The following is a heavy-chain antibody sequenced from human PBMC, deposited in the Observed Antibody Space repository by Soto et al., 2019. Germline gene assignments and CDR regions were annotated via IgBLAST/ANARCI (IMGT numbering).Heavy chain of an antibody. CDR1: GLSLSTIGEG. V-gene: IGHV2-5*02. CDR3: VQTRCGGDCLQSYSSHSYYGLDV. CDR2: VYWDDDK. Sequence: QITLKESGPTLVKPTQTLTLTCTFSGLSLSTIGEGVGWIRQPPGKALEWLAFVYWDDDKRYSPSLKSRLTITKDTSVNQVVLTMTNMGPVDTATYYCVQTRCGGDCLQSYSSHSYYGLDVWGQGTTVTVSS. D-gene: IGHD2-21*02. J-gene: IGHJ6*02.